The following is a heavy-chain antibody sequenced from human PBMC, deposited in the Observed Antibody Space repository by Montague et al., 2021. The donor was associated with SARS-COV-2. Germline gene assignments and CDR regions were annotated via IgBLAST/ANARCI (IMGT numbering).Heavy chain of an antibody. D-gene: IGHD3-10*01. CDR2: NSYSGRT. CDR3: ASSYYYGSGTYVYNYYMDV. J-gene: IGHJ6*03. V-gene: IGHV4-39*01. CDR1: GGSVSSSPYY. Sequence: SETLSLTCTVSGGSVSSSPYYWGWIRQPPGRGLEWVGSNSYSGRTYFSPSLKSRLTISVDSSENQFSLRLSSVTAADTAVYYCASSYYYGSGTYVYNYYMDVWGKGTTVTFSS.